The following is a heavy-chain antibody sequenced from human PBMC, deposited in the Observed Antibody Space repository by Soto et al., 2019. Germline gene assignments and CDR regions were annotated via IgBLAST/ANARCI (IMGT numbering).Heavy chain of an antibody. CDR2: IYHSGST. J-gene: IGHJ4*02. V-gene: IGHV4-4*02. CDR1: GDSINSNNW. Sequence: PSETLSLTCAVSGDSINSNNWWSWVRQPPGKGLEWIGEIYHSGSTNYNPSLKSRVTMSRDNSRNQFSLILSPVTPADTAVYYCAFPSTNDFDYWGQGTLVTVSS. D-gene: IGHD1-1*01. CDR3: AFPSTNDFDY.